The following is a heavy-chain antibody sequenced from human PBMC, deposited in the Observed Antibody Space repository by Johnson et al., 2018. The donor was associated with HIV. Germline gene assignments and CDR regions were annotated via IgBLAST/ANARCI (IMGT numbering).Heavy chain of an antibody. J-gene: IGHJ3*02. Sequence: QVQLVESGGGVVQPGGSLRLSCAASGFTFSSYGMHWVRQAPGKGLEYVSGFSDDGETTYYANSVKGRFTISRDNSKNTLYLQMNRLRSDDTAVYYCARFGDMATSFHGFDIWGQGTMVTVSS. CDR3: ARFGDMATSFHGFDI. CDR1: GFTFSSYG. D-gene: IGHD5-24*01. CDR2: FSDDGETT. V-gene: IGHV3-64*04.